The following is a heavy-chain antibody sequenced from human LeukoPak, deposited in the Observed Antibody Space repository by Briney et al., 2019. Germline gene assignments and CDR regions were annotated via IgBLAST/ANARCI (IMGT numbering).Heavy chain of an antibody. CDR2: INTNTGNP. CDR3: ARDPLSSSWVYYYYYGMDV. CDR1: GYTCTSYA. J-gene: IGHJ6*02. Sequence: ASVKVSCKASGYTCTSYAMNWVRQAPGQGLEWMGWINTNTGNPTYAQGFTGRFVFSLDTSVSTAYLQISSLKAEDTAVYYCARDPLSSSWVYYYYYGMDVWGQGTPVTVSS. D-gene: IGHD6-13*01. V-gene: IGHV7-4-1*02.